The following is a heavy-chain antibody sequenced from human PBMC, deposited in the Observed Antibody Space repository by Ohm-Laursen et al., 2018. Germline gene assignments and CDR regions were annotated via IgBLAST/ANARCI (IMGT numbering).Heavy chain of an antibody. J-gene: IGHJ4*02. V-gene: IGHV3-15*01. CDR1: GFTFSNAW. CDR3: MVSQRGSSYYFDY. Sequence: SLRLSCAASGFTFSNAWMSWVRQAPGKGLEWVGRIKSKTDGGTTDYAAPVKGRFTISRDDSKNTLYLQMNSLKTEDTAVYYCMVSQRGSSYYFDYWGQGTLVTVSS. D-gene: IGHD1-14*01. CDR2: IKSKTDGGTT.